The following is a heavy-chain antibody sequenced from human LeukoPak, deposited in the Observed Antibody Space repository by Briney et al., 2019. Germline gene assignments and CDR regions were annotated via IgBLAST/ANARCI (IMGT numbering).Heavy chain of an antibody. V-gene: IGHV3-33*01. CDR2: IWYDGSDK. CDR1: GITFTSYG. CDR3: ARDSRDAFDI. Sequence: GGSLRLSCAASGITFTSYGMHWVRQAPGKGLEWGAVIWYDGSDKYYVNSVKGRFTISRDNSKNTLYLQMNSLRAEDTALYYCARDSRDAFDIWGQGTMVTVSS. J-gene: IGHJ3*02.